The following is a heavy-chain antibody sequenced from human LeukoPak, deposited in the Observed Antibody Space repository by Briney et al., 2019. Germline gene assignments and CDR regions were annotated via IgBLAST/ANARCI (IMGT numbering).Heavy chain of an antibody. CDR2: TYYRSKWYS. CDR3: AKRGGYGLIDY. V-gene: IGHV6-1*01. J-gene: IGHJ4*02. D-gene: IGHD1-26*01. Sequence: SQTLSVTFAVSVDSVSSNSDAWNWFRQSPSRGLEWLGRTYYRSKWYSDYEVSMKGRLTINPDISTNQFCLQLNSVTPEDTAMYYCAKRGGYGLIDYWGQGTRVTASS. CDR1: VDSVSSNSDA.